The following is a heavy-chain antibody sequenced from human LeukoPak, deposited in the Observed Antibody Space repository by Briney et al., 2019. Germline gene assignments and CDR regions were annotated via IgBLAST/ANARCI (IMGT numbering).Heavy chain of an antibody. CDR1: GGSITSYY. CDR3: ARVVGARGDAFDI. J-gene: IGHJ3*02. V-gene: IGHV4-4*07. D-gene: IGHD1-26*01. Sequence: PSETLSLTCTVSGGSITSYYWSWIRQSAGKGLEWIGRIYTSGSTNYNPSLKSRVTISVDTSKNQFSLKLSSVTAADTAVYYCARVVGARGDAFDIWGQGTMVTVSS. CDR2: IYTSGST.